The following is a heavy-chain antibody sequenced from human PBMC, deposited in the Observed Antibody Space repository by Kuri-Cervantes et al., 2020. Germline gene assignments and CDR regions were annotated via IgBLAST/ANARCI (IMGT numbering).Heavy chain of an antibody. J-gene: IGHJ4*02. CDR2: ISWNSGSI. CDR1: GFTFDDYA. Sequence: GGSLRLSCAASGFTFDDYAMHWVRQAPGKGLEWVSGISWNSGSIGYADSVKGRFTISRDNAKNSLYLQMNSLRAEDTALYYCAKGAVSGTRYYFDYWGRGTLVTVSS. V-gene: IGHV3-9*01. D-gene: IGHD6-19*01. CDR3: AKGAVSGTRYYFDY.